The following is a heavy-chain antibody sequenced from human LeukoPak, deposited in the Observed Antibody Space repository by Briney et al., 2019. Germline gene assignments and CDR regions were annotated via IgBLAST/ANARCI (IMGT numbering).Heavy chain of an antibody. CDR3: TVATITQGDY. V-gene: IGHV3-30*02. CDR2: IRYDGSNK. D-gene: IGHD5-12*01. Sequence: PGGSLRLSCAASGFTFSSYGMHWVRQAPGKGLEWVAFIRYDGSNKYYADSVKGRFTISRDNSKNTLYLQMNSLRAEDTAVYYCTVATITQGDYWGQETLVTVSS. J-gene: IGHJ4*02. CDR1: GFTFSSYG.